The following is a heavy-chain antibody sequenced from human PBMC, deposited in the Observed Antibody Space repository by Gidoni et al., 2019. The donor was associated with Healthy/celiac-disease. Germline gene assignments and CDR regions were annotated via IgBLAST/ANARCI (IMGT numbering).Heavy chain of an antibody. CDR3: ASGVVAATRMPTSYSNYYYGMDV. D-gene: IGHD2-15*01. V-gene: IGHV1-2*04. J-gene: IGHJ6*02. Sequence: QVQLVQSGAEVKKPGASVKVSCKASGYTFTGYYMHWVRQAPGQGLEWMGWINPNSGGTNYAQKFQGWVTMTRDTSISTAYMELSRLRSDDTAVYYCASGVVAATRMPTSYSNYYYGMDVWGQGTTVTVS. CDR1: GYTFTGYY. CDR2: INPNSGGT.